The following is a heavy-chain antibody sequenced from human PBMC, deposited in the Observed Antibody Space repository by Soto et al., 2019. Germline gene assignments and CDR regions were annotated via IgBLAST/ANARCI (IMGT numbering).Heavy chain of an antibody. Sequence: GGSLRLSCTASGFTFSTAAMSWVRQAPGRGLEWVSGISGSGAGTYYADSVKGRFTISRDNSKNTLYLQMSGLRAEDAAVYYCAKGPTVFGAVISFDYYYGMYVWGQGTPVTVSS. CDR2: ISGSGAGT. D-gene: IGHD3-3*01. CDR3: AKGPTVFGAVISFDYYYGMYV. J-gene: IGHJ6*02. V-gene: IGHV3-23*01. CDR1: GFTFSTAA.